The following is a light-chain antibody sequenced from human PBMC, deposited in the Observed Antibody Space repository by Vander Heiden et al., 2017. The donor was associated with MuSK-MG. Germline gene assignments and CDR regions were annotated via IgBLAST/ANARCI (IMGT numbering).Light chain of an antibody. CDR1: QDISNY. J-gene: IGKJ4*01. CDR2: DAS. CDR3: QQDDNLPLT. Sequence: DIQMTQSPSSLSASVGDRVTITCQASQDISNYLNWYQQKPGKAPKLLIYDASNLETGVPSRFSGSGSGTDFTFTISSLQPEDIATYYCQQDDNLPLTCGGGTKVEIK. V-gene: IGKV1-33*01.